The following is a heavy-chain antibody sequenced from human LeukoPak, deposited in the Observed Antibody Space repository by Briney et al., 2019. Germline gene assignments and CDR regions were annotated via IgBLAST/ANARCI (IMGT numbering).Heavy chain of an antibody. CDR2: ISYDGSNK. V-gene: IGHV3-30*18. Sequence: GRSLRLSCAASGFTFSSYGMHWVRQAPGKGLEGVAGISYDGSNKYYADPVKGRFTISRDISKKTLFLQMNSLRAEDTAVYYCAKDSSLGYYDTSSYPDYWGQGTLVTVSS. CDR3: AKDSSLGYYDTSSYPDY. CDR1: GFTFSSYG. D-gene: IGHD3-22*01. J-gene: IGHJ4*02.